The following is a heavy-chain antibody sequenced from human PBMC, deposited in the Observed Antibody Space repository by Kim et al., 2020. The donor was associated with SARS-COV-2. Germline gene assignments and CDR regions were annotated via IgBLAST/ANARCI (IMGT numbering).Heavy chain of an antibody. Sequence: SVKVSCKASGFTFTSSAVQWVRQARGQRLEWIGWIVVGSGNTNYAQKFQERVTITRDMSTSTAYMELSSLRSEDTAVYYCAADPGRDYYDSSGPTGDAFDIWGQGTMVTVSS. V-gene: IGHV1-58*01. CDR1: GFTFTSSA. CDR2: IVVGSGNT. D-gene: IGHD3-22*01. J-gene: IGHJ3*02. CDR3: AADPGRDYYDSSGPTGDAFDI.